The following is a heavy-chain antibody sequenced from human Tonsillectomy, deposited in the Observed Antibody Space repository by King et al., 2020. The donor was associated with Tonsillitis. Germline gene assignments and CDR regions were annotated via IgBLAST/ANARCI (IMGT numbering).Heavy chain of an antibody. V-gene: IGHV4-30-4*07. Sequence: QLQESGPGLVKPSQTLSLTCAVSGGSISSGGYSWSWIRPPPGKGLEWIGNIYYSGSTYYNPSFKSRVNISIDTSKNQFYLKLRSVTAADTAVYYCARAGWLRELSVRYFDYWGQGALVTVSP. J-gene: IGHJ4*02. CDR2: IYYSGST. D-gene: IGHD3-16*02. CDR1: GGSISSGGYS. CDR3: ARAGWLRELSVRYFDY.